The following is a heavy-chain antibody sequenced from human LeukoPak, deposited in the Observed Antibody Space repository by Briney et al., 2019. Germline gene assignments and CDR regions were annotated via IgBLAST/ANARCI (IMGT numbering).Heavy chain of an antibody. D-gene: IGHD3/OR15-3a*01. CDR2: IDPSSGGS. CDR3: ATITQDWANNY. J-gene: IGHJ4*02. Sequence: ASVKVSCKASGYTITGYYIHWVRQAPGQGLEWMGWIDPSSGGSTYVQKFHGRVTMIRDTSINTAYMELSSLRSDDTAVYYCATITQDWANNYWGQGTLVTVSS. CDR1: GYTITGYY. V-gene: IGHV1-2*02.